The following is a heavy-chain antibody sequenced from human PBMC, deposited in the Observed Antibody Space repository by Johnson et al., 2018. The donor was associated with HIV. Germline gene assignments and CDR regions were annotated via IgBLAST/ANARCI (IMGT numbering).Heavy chain of an antibody. Sequence: QVQLVESGGGLVKPGGSLRLSCAASGFTFSDYYMSWIRQAPGKGLEWVSYISSSGSTYYTRSVKGRFTISRDNSKNTLYLQMNSLRAEDTAVYYCAREGAAAGPTDAFDIWGQGTMVTVSS. CDR1: GFTFSDYY. CDR2: ISSSGST. D-gene: IGHD6-13*01. V-gene: IGHV3-11*04. CDR3: AREGAAAGPTDAFDI. J-gene: IGHJ3*02.